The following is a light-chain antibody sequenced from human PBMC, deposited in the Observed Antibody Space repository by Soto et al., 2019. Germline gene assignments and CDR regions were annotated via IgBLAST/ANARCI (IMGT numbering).Light chain of an antibody. V-gene: IGKV1-8*01. J-gene: IGKJ1*01. Sequence: AIRMTQSPSSLSASTGDRVTITCRASQGISSYLAWYQQKPGKAPKLPIYAASTSQSGVPSRFSDSRSGPDFTLTISCLQSEDFATYSCQQYYSYPRSFGQGTKVEIK. CDR1: QGISSY. CDR2: AAS. CDR3: QQYYSYPRS.